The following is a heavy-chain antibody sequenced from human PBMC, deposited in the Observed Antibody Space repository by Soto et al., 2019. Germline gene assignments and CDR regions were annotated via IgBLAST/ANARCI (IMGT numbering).Heavy chain of an antibody. CDR1: GYSFTSYW. CDR3: ARSMIFGVVTDYYGMDV. J-gene: IGHJ6*02. Sequence: PGESLKISCKGSGYSFTSYWIGWVRQMPGKGLEWMGIIYPGDSDTRYSPSFQGQVTISADKSISTAYLQWSSLKASDTAMYYCARSMIFGVVTDYYGMDVWGQGTTVTVSS. CDR2: IYPGDSDT. D-gene: IGHD3-3*01. V-gene: IGHV5-51*01.